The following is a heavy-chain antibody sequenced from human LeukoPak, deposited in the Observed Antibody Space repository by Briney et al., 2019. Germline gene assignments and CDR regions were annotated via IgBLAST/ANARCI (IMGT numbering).Heavy chain of an antibody. D-gene: IGHD5-18*01. Sequence: GGSLRLSCAASGFTFSSYAMSWVRQAPGKGLEWVSAISGSGGSTYYADSVKGRFTISRDNSENTLYLQMNSLRAEDTAVYYCAKDRGYSYGFDYWGQGTLVTVSS. CDR2: ISGSGGST. V-gene: IGHV3-23*01. CDR3: AKDRGYSYGFDY. CDR1: GFTFSSYA. J-gene: IGHJ4*02.